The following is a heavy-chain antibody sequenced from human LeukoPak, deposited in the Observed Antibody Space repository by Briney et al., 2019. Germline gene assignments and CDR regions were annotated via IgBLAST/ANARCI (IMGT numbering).Heavy chain of an antibody. V-gene: IGHV4-59*08. CDR1: GGSIGNYY. CDR3: ARHEHLLRPYDAFQI. CDR2: FFNSGKT. Sequence: SETLSLTCSVSGGSIGNYYWSWIRQPPGKGLEWMGHFFNSGKTNYNPSLKNRVSISVDRSKNQISLRLGSVTAADSAMYYCARHEHLLRPYDAFQIWGQGTQVIVSS. J-gene: IGHJ3*02. D-gene: IGHD3-3*01.